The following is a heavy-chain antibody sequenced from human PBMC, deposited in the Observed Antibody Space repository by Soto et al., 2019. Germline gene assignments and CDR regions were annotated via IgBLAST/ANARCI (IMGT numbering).Heavy chain of an antibody. J-gene: IGHJ5*02. Sequence: ASVEVTGKASGYTFTSYTMHWFRHAPGQRLEWMGWINAGNGNTKYSQKFQGRVTITRDTSISTAYMELSRLRSDDTAVYYCARGPGIAAAGRGNWFDPWGQGTLVTVSS. CDR3: ARGPGIAAAGRGNWFDP. D-gene: IGHD6-13*01. CDR1: GYTFTSYT. CDR2: INAGNGNT. V-gene: IGHV1-3*01.